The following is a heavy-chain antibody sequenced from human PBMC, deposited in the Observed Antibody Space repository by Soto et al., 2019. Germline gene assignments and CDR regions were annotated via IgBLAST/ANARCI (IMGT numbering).Heavy chain of an antibody. V-gene: IGHV5-10-1*01. CDR1: GYSFTSYW. CDR3: ARGTFPGVVTLPYYYGMDV. CDR2: IDPSDSYT. D-gene: IGHD3-22*01. J-gene: IGHJ6*02. Sequence: GESLKISCKGSGYSFTSYWISWVRQMPGKGLEWMGRIDPSDSYTNYSPSFQGHVTISADKSISTAYLQWSSLKAPDTAMYYCARGTFPGVVTLPYYYGMDVWGQGTTVTVSS.